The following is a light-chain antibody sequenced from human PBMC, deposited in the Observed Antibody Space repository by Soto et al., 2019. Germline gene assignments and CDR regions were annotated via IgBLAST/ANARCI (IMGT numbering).Light chain of an antibody. CDR1: QSISNS. J-gene: IGKJ4*01. Sequence: DIQMTQSPSSLSASVGDRVTITCRVSQSISNSLAWYQQKPGKAPKLLIYAASTLQSGVPSRFSGSGSGTDFILTISSLQPEDVATYYCQYYNSARTFGGGSKVEIK. CDR3: QYYNSART. CDR2: AAS. V-gene: IGKV1-27*01.